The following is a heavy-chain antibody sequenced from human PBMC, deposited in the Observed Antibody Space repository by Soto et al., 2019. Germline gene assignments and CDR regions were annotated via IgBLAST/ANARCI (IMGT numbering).Heavy chain of an antibody. D-gene: IGHD4-17*01. CDR1: GGSISSYD. V-gene: IGHV4-59*08. CDR2: IYYSGST. CDR3: ARRYGPGFDY. J-gene: IGHJ4*02. Sequence: QVQLQESGPGLVKPSETLSLTCTVSGGSISSYDWSWIRQPPGKGLEWIGYIYYSGSTNYNPSLKRRVTISVDTSKNQFSMQLSSVTAADTAVYYCARRYGPGFDYWGQGTLVTVSS.